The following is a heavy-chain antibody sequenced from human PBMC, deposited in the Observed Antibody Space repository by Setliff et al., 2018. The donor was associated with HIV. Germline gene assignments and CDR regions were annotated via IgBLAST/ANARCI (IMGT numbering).Heavy chain of an antibody. V-gene: IGHV2-5*02. J-gene: IGHJ3*02. CDR1: GFSLSTSGVG. Sequence: SGPTLVNPTQTLTLTCTFSGFSLSTSGVGVGRIRQPPGKALEWLALIYWDDDKRYSPSLKSRLTITKDTSKNQVVLTMTNMDPVDTATYYCAHRPSDSSGWNDAFDIWGQGTMVTVSS. CDR3: AHRPSDSSGWNDAFDI. CDR2: IYWDDDK. D-gene: IGHD6-19*01.